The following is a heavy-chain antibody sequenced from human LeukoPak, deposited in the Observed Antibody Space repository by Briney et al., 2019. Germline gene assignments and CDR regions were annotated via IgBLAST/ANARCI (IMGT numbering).Heavy chain of an antibody. J-gene: IGHJ4*02. D-gene: IGHD6-13*01. V-gene: IGHV4-39*01. Sequence: SETLSLTCTVSGGSISSYYWSWIRQPPGKGLEWIGSIYYSGSTYYNPSLKSRVTISVDTSKNQFSLKLSSVTAADTAVYYCARQPTPYSSSWYEAEYYFDYWGQGTLVTVSS. CDR3: ARQPTPYSSSWYEAEYYFDY. CDR2: IYYSGST. CDR1: GGSISSYY.